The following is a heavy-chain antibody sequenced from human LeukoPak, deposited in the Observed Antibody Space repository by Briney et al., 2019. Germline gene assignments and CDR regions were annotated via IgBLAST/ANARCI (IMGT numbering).Heavy chain of an antibody. J-gene: IGHJ5*02. CDR1: GFTFSSYT. CDR2: IYGSGGST. CDR3: AKDPTYYYDSSGFNWFDP. D-gene: IGHD3-22*01. Sequence: GGSLRLSCAASGFTFSSYTMSWVRQAPGKGLEWVSGIYGSGGSTYYADSVKGRFTISRDNSKNTLYLQMNSLRAEDTAVYYCAKDPTYYYDSSGFNWFDPWGQGALVTVSS. V-gene: IGHV3-23*01.